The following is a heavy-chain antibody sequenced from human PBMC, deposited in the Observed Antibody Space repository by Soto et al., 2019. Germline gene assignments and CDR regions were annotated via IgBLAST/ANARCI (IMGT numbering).Heavy chain of an antibody. Sequence: QVPLVQSGAEVKKAGATVWVSCKASGYTFTSYGLSWVRQAPGQGLEWMGWISAYDGNTNYAEKFQGRVTMTTDTSTRTAYMELRSLRFDDTAVYYCAGTSAVARTWFDHWGQGTLVTVSS. CDR3: AGTSAVARTWFDH. CDR2: ISAYDGNT. V-gene: IGHV1-18*01. D-gene: IGHD6-19*01. J-gene: IGHJ5*02. CDR1: GYTFTSYG.